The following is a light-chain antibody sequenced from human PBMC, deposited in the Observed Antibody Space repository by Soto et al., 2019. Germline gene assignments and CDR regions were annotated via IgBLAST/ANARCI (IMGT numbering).Light chain of an antibody. J-gene: IGLJ2*01. CDR2: KGS. CDR3: CSYAGSSTPVV. V-gene: IGLV2-23*01. Sequence: QSALTQPASESGSPGQSITISCTGTSSDVGSYNLVPWYQQHPGKAPKLMIYKGSKRPSGVSNRFSGSKSGNTASLTISGLQAEDEADYYCCSYAGSSTPVVFGGGTKVTVL. CDR1: SSDVGSYNL.